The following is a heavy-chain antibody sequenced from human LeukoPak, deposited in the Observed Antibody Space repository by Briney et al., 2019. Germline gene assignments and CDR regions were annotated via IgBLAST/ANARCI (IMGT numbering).Heavy chain of an antibody. CDR2: INHSGST. V-gene: IGHV4-34*01. CDR3: ARERRGYCSSTSCYFSRYYYMDV. D-gene: IGHD2-2*01. J-gene: IGHJ6*03. CDR1: GGSFSGYY. Sequence: SEALSLTCAVYGGSFSGYYWSWIRQPPGKGLEWIGEINHSGSTNYNPSLKSRVTISVDTSKNQFSLKLSSVTAADTAVYYCARERRGYCSSTSCYFSRYYYMDVWGKGTTATVSS.